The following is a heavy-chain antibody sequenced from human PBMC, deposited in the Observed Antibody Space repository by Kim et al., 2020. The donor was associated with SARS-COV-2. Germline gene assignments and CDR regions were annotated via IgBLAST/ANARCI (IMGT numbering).Heavy chain of an antibody. D-gene: IGHD3-3*01. CDR2: IYYSGST. J-gene: IGHJ4*02. CDR1: GGSISSGGYY. CDR3: ARAGTIFGVVIAHFDY. V-gene: IGHV4-31*03. Sequence: SETLSLTCTVSGGSISSGGYYWSWIRQHPGKGLEWFGYIYYSGSTYYNPSLKSRVTISVDTSKNQFSLKLSSVTAADTAVYYCARAGTIFGVVIAHFDYWGQGTLVTVSS.